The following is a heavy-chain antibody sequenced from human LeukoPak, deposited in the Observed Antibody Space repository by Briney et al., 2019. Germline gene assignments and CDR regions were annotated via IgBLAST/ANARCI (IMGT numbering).Heavy chain of an antibody. CDR2: FSPYNGNT. J-gene: IGHJ3*02. V-gene: IGHV1-18*01. CDR1: GSTFTSTG. Sequence: SVKVNCKSSGSTFTSTGINRVRQAPGQGLEWMACFSPYNGNTKEARKSQGRVTVTTDTSTTTAYMDLRSLRSDDTAVYYCTRDYLPAAGSDAFDIWGQGTMVTVSS. D-gene: IGHD6-13*01. CDR3: TRDYLPAAGSDAFDI.